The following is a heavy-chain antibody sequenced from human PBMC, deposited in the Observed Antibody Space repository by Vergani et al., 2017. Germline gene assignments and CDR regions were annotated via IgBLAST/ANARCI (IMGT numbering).Heavy chain of an antibody. CDR3: AVRERVNLVGGGIVTKRTFDY. D-gene: IGHD2-8*02. V-gene: IGHV4-34*02. CDR1: GESFSSFY. Sequence: QVQLQQWGAGVVKPSGTLSLTCAVFGESFSSFYWRWIRQPPGKGLEWVGGLNNDEHTNYNPSLESRVTVSRDTAKTQFSLNLMSVTAADPTMYYCAVRERVNLVGGGIVTKRTFDYWGQGSMVTVSS. J-gene: IGHJ4*02. CDR2: LNNDEHT.